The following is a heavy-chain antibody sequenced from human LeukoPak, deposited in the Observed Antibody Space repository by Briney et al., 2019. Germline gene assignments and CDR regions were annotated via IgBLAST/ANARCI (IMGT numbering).Heavy chain of an antibody. CDR1: GFTVSSNY. CDR2: IYSGGST. CDR3: AKVLYSSSSRDAFDI. Sequence: GGSLRLSCAASGFTVSSNYMSWVRQAPGKGLEWVSVIYSGGSTYYADSVKGRFTISRDNSKNTLYLQMNSLRAEDTAVYYCAKVLYSSSSRDAFDIWGQGTMVTVSS. J-gene: IGHJ3*02. D-gene: IGHD6-6*01. V-gene: IGHV3-53*05.